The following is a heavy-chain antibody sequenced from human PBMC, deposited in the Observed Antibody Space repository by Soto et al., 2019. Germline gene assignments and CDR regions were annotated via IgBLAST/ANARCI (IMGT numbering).Heavy chain of an antibody. V-gene: IGHV4-31*03. CDR3: ARAEDYYDSSVYYRNWFDP. Sequence: PSETLSLTCTVSGGSISSGGYYWSWIRQHPGKGLEWIGYIYYSGSTYYNPSLKSRVTISVDTSKNQFSLKLSSVTAADTAVYYCARAEDYYDSSVYYRNWFDPWGQGTLVTVSS. CDR2: IYYSGST. J-gene: IGHJ5*02. D-gene: IGHD3-22*01. CDR1: GGSISSGGYY.